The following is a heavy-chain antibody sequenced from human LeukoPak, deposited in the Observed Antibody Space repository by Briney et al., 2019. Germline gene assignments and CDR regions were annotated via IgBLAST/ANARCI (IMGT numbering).Heavy chain of an antibody. D-gene: IGHD2-2*01. Sequence: ASVKVSCKVSGYTLTELSMHWVRQAPGKGLEWMGGFDPEDGETIYAQKFQVRVTMTEDTSTDTAYMELSSLRSEDTAVYYCATDRRRSSAFDPWGQGTLVTVSS. V-gene: IGHV1-24*01. J-gene: IGHJ5*02. CDR1: GYTLTELS. CDR2: FDPEDGET. CDR3: ATDRRRSSAFDP.